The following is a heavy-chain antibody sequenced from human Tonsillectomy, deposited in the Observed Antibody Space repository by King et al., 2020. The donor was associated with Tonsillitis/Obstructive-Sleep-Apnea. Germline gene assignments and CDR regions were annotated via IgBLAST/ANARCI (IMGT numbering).Heavy chain of an antibody. CDR3: ASEGYSSSWYESYYYMDV. CDR2: FYSGGST. D-gene: IGHD6-13*01. Sequence: VQLVESGGGLVQPGGSLRLSCAASGFTVSSNYMSWVRQAPGKGLEWVSVFYSGGSTYYADSVKGRFTISRDNSKNTLYLQMNSLRAEDTAVYYCASEGYSSSWYESYYYMDVWGKGTTVTVSS. V-gene: IGHV3-66*01. J-gene: IGHJ6*03. CDR1: GFTVSSNY.